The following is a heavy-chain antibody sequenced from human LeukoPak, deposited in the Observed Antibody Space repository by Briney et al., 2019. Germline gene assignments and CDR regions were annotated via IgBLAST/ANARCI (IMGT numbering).Heavy chain of an antibody. CDR1: GYTFTGQY. J-gene: IGHJ4*02. D-gene: IGHD2-8*02. CDR2: INPSGSST. CDR3: AREESGGYFDY. V-gene: IGHV1-46*01. Sequence: ASVKVSCKTSGYTFTGQYLHWVRQAPGQGLEWMGLINPSGSSTNYAQKFRGRVTMTRDTSTTTVYMELSGLRSEDTAVYYCAREESGGYFDYGGQGTLVTVSS.